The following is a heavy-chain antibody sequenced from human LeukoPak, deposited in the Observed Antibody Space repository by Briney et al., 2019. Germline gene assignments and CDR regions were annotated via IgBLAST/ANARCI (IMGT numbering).Heavy chain of an antibody. CDR1: GFTFSGYW. D-gene: IGHD3-10*01. CDR2: ITFDGSDT. J-gene: IGHJ4*02. CDR3: VRDGPGSTPFDY. Sequence: GGSLRLSCAASGFTFSGYWMHWVRQAPGKGLVWVSRITFDGSDTVYADFVKGRFTISRDNAKNTLYLQMNSLRAEDTAVYYCVRDGPGSTPFDYWGRGTLVTVSS. V-gene: IGHV3-74*01.